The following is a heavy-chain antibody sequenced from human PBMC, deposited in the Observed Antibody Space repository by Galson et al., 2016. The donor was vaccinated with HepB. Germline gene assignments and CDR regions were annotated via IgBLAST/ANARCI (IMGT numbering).Heavy chain of an antibody. J-gene: IGHJ6*02. D-gene: IGHD2-2*01. Sequence: SVKVSCKASGYTFSAYYIHWVRQAPGQGLEWMGWINPNTGGTKHAQKFQGWVTLTRDTSISTAYMELTSLRSNDTAVYYCARERWVVGVRKYYYGMDGWGQGTTVTVSS. V-gene: IGHV1-2*04. CDR2: INPNTGGT. CDR1: GYTFSAYY. CDR3: ARERWVVGVRKYYYGMDG.